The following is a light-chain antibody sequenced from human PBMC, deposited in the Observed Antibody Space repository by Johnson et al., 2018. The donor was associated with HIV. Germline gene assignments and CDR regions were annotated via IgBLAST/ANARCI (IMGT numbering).Light chain of an antibody. CDR2: ENN. CDR3: GTWDSSLSAEV. J-gene: IGLJ1*01. Sequence: QSVLTQPPSVSAPPGQKVTISCSGSSSNIGNNYVSWYQQLPGTAPKLLIYENNKRPTGITDRFSGSKSGTSATLGITGLQTGDEADYYCGTWDSSLSAEVFGTGTKVTVL. V-gene: IGLV1-51*01. CDR1: SSNIGNNY.